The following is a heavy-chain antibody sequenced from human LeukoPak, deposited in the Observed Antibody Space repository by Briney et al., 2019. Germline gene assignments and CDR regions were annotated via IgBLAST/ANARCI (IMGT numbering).Heavy chain of an antibody. V-gene: IGHV3-21*01. J-gene: IGHJ4*02. D-gene: IGHD3-3*01. Sequence: GGSLRLSCAASGFTFSSYSMNWVRQAPGKGPEWVSSISSSSSYIYYADSVKGRFTISRDNAKNSLYLQMNSLRAEDTAVYYCARDLGFGVAPYWGQGTLVTVSS. CDR1: GFTFSSYS. CDR2: ISSSSSYI. CDR3: ARDLGFGVAPY.